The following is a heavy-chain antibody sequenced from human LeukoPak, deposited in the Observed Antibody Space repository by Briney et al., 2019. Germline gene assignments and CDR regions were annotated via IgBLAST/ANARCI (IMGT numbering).Heavy chain of an antibody. J-gene: IGHJ4*02. CDR1: GFTFSSYS. Sequence: PGGSLRLSCAASGFTFSSYSMNWVRQAPGKGLEWVSSISSSSGYIYYADSVRGRFTISRDNSKNTLYLQMNSLRAEDTALYYCAKPHFDYWGQGTLVTVSS. V-gene: IGHV3-21*01. CDR3: AKPHFDY. CDR2: ISSSSGYI.